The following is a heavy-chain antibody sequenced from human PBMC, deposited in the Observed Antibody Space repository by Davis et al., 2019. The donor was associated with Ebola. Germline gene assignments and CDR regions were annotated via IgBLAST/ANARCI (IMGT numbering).Heavy chain of an antibody. V-gene: IGHV1-2*02. CDR2: ISIYSGGS. CDR1: GYTFTGNY. Sequence: ASVKVSCKASGYTFTGNYIQWVQQAPGQGLEWMGWISIYSGGSKFAQNLQGRITLTMDTSTTTVYMELRSLTSDDTAVYYCATSSAYTSNWFASSWGQGTLVTVSS. D-gene: IGHD6-13*01. J-gene: IGHJ5*02. CDR3: ATSSAYTSNWFASS.